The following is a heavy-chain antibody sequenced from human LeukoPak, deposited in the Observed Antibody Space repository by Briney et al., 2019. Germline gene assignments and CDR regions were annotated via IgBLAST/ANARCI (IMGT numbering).Heavy chain of an antibody. V-gene: IGHV3-53*01. Sequence: GGSLTLSCAASGFTVSSNYMSWVRQAPGKGLEWVSVIYSGGSTYYADSVKGRFTISRDNSKNTLYLQMNSLRAEDTAVYYCAISGYSYGYADYWGQGTLVTVSS. CDR1: GFTVSSNY. D-gene: IGHD5-18*01. J-gene: IGHJ4*02. CDR3: AISGYSYGYADY. CDR2: IYSGGST.